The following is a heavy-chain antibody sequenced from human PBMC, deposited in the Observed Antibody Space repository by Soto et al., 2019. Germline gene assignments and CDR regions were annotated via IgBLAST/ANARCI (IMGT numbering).Heavy chain of an antibody. V-gene: IGHV3-30*18. J-gene: IGHJ4*02. D-gene: IGHD6-19*01. CDR1: GFTFSSYG. CDR2: ISYDGSNK. Sequence: QVQLVESGGGVVQPGRSLRLSCAASGFTFSSYGMHWVRQAPGKGLEWVAVISYDGSNKYYADSVKGRFTISRDNSKNTLYLQMISLRADDTAVYYCAKDQGDSSGWTDSYFDYWGQGTLVTVSS. CDR3: AKDQGDSSGWTDSYFDY.